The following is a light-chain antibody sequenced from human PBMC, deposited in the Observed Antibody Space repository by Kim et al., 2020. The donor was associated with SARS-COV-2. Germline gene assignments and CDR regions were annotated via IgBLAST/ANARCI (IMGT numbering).Light chain of an antibody. CDR2: GKN. J-gene: IGLJ1*01. CDR1: SLRSYY. CDR3: NSRDSSGNHHYV. Sequence: LGQTVRITCQGDSLRSYYASWYQQKPGQAPVLVIYGKNNRPSGIPDRFSGSSSGNTASLTITGVQAEDEAEYYCNSRDSSGNHHYVFGTGTKVTVL. V-gene: IGLV3-19*01.